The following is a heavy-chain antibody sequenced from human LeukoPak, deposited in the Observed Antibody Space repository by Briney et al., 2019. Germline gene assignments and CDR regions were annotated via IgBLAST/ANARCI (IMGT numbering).Heavy chain of an antibody. Sequence: SETLSLTCTVSGGSISSYYWSWIRQPPGKGLEWIGYIYYSGSTNYNPSLKSRVTISVDTSKNQFSLKLSSVTAADTAVYYCARDALYCSSTSCYRYWYFDLWGRGTLVTVSS. V-gene: IGHV4-59*12. CDR3: ARDALYCSSTSCYRYWYFDL. CDR2: IYYSGST. J-gene: IGHJ2*01. CDR1: GGSISSYY. D-gene: IGHD2-2*01.